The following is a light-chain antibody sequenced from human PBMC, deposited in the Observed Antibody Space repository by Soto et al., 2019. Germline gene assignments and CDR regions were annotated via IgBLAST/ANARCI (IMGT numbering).Light chain of an antibody. CDR1: SSNTGAGYE. CDR2: ENN. J-gene: IGLJ1*01. V-gene: IGLV1-40*01. Sequence: QSVLTQPPSVSEAPGQRVTISCTGCSSNTGAGYEAHWYGQVPETAPKLLIYENNIRPSGVPDRFSGSKSGTSASLAITGLQAEHEAEYYCQSYDSSLSGYVFGTGPKLTVL. CDR3: QSYDSSLSGYV.